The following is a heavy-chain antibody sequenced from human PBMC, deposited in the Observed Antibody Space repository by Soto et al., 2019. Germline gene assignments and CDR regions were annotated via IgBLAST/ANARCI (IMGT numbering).Heavy chain of an antibody. D-gene: IGHD4-17*01. Sequence: PGGSLRLSCAASGFTFSSYSMNWVRQAPGKGLEWVSSISSSSSYIYYADSVKGRFTISRDNAKNSLYLQMNSLRAEDTAVYYCARDRGVTTVPNYWYFDLWGRGTLVTVSS. CDR2: ISSSSSYI. CDR1: GFTFSSYS. V-gene: IGHV3-21*01. CDR3: ARDRGVTTVPNYWYFDL. J-gene: IGHJ2*01.